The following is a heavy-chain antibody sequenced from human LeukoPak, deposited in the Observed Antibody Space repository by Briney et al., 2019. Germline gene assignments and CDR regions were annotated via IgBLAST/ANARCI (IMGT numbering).Heavy chain of an antibody. J-gene: IGHJ4*02. CDR3: AKGGPYQTLTFDY. Sequence: GGSLRLSCAASGFTFSSYGMHWVRQAPGKGLEWVAFIRYDGSNKYYADSVKGRFTISRDNSKNTLYLQMNSLRAEDTAVYYCAKGGPYQTLTFDYWGQGTLVTVSS. V-gene: IGHV3-30*02. CDR2: IRYDGSNK. CDR1: GFTFSSYG. D-gene: IGHD2-2*01.